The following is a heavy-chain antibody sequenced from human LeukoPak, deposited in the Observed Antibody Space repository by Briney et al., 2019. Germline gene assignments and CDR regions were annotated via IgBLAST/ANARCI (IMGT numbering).Heavy chain of an antibody. V-gene: IGHV1-2*02. CDR3: ARDKLGLGELSLYDE. J-gene: IGHJ4*02. Sequence: ASVKVSCKASGYTLTGHSMHWVRQAPGQGLEWMGWMNPNSGGTKYTRKFQGRVTMTRDTSIRTAYMELSRLTSDDTAMYYCARDKLGLGELSLYDEWGQGTQVTVSS. CDR2: MNPNSGGT. CDR1: GYTLTGHS. D-gene: IGHD3-16*02.